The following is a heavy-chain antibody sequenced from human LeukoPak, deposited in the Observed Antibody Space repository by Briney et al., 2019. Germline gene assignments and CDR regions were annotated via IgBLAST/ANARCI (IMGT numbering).Heavy chain of an antibody. CDR2: INQDGSQK. CDR3: AQLRIL. J-gene: IGHJ4*02. V-gene: IGHV3-7*01. CDR1: GFTFSSYA. Sequence: PGGSLRLSCAASGFTFSSYAMHWVRQAPGKGLEWVANINQDGSQKYYVDSVKGRFTISRDNAKNSLYLQMNSLRAEDTAVYYCAQLRILWGQGTLVTVSS. D-gene: IGHD1-26*01.